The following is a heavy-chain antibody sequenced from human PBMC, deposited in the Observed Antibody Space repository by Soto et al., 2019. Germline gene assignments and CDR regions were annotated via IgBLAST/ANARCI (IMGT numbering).Heavy chain of an antibody. CDR1: GASISDCDW. V-gene: IGHV4-4*02. J-gene: IGHJ4*02. CDR2: IHHSGAT. CDR3: ATRDYTASPY. Sequence: QVHLQESGPGLVKPSGTLSLTCAVSGASISDCDWWSWVRQPPGKGLEWIGEIHHSGATNHNSSVKSRVSISLDKSKHHLSLQLNSVTAADTAVYYCATRDYTASPYWGQGILVTVSS. D-gene: IGHD2-2*02.